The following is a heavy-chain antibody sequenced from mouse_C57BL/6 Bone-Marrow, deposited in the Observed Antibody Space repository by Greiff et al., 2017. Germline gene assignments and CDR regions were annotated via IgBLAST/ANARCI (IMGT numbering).Heavy chain of an antibody. CDR3: ASYHYGDIDD. Sequence: DVHLVESGGGLVKPGGSLKLSCAASGFTFSSYTMSWVRQTPGKRLEWVAIISGGCGNTTYTDNVKGRFTFSRDNAMNTLYLQMSSLGSDDTALYYCASYHYGDIDDWGTGTTVTVSS. J-gene: IGHJ1*03. V-gene: IGHV5-9*01. D-gene: IGHD2-4*01. CDR2: ISGGCGNT. CDR1: GFTFSSYT.